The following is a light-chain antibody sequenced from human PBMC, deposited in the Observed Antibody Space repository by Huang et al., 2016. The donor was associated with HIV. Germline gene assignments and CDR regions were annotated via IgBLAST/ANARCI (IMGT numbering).Light chain of an antibody. CDR2: GAS. V-gene: IGKV3-20*01. Sequence: EVVLTQSPGTLSLFPGERATLSCRASQSVSNSYLAWYQHKPGQTPRLLIHGASSRATGIPDRFSGTESGTDFTLTINRLEPEDFAVYYCQQYGSPPFTFGGGTKVEIK. CDR1: QSVSNSY. J-gene: IGKJ4*01. CDR3: QQYGSPPFT.